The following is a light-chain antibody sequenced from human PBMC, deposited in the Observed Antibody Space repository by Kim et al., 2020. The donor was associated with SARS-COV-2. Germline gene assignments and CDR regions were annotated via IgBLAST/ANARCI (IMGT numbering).Light chain of an antibody. CDR1: SGSVSTSYY. J-gene: IGLJ3*02. Sequence: GGTVTLACGLSSGSVSTSYYPGWYQQTPGQAPRTLIYNTNTRSSGVPDRFSGSILGNKAALTITGAQADDESDYYCVLFLGNGIWMFGGGTQLTVL. CDR2: NTN. V-gene: IGLV8-61*01. CDR3: VLFLGNGIWM.